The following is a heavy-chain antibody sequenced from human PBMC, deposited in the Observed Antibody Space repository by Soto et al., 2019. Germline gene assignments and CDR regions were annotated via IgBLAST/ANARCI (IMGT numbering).Heavy chain of an antibody. J-gene: IGHJ4*02. CDR2: FESGGSI. CDR3: ARAGVTPDFFDY. V-gene: IGHV3-53*01. CDR1: GFSVRTNY. Sequence: PGGSPRLSCAASGFSVRTNYMSWVRQSPGKGLEWVSVFESGGSIYYADSVKGRFIISRDDAKNTVYLQMNYLRAEDTAVYYCARAGVTPDFFDYWGQGTLVTVSS. D-gene: IGHD2-21*02.